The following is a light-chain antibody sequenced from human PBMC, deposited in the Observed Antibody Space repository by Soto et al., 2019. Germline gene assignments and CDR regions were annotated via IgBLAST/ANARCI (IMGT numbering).Light chain of an antibody. CDR2: GAS. CDR1: QSVSSNY. V-gene: IGKV3-20*01. J-gene: IGKJ2*01. CDR3: QQYGRSPMFT. Sequence: EIVLTQSPGTLSLSPGDRATLSCRASQSVSSNYLAWYQQKPGQAPRLLIYGASRGAAGIPDRFSGSGSGTXXXXXIXXXXXXXFAVYFCQQYGRSPMFTFGQGTKLEVK.